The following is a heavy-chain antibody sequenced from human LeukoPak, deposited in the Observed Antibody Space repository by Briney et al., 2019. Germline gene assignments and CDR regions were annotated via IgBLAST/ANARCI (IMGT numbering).Heavy chain of an antibody. D-gene: IGHD2-21*02. CDR3: TSWGDTTAEYFQR. V-gene: IGHV3-7*01. Sequence: GGSLRLSCVVSGFTFNRCWMNWVRQAPGKGLEWVAHINPDGRDTYYVDSVKGRFTNSRDNAQNSMYLQMNSLRVEDTAVYYCTSWGDTTAEYFQRWGQGTLVTVSS. CDR1: GFTFNRCW. J-gene: IGHJ1*01. CDR2: INPDGRDT.